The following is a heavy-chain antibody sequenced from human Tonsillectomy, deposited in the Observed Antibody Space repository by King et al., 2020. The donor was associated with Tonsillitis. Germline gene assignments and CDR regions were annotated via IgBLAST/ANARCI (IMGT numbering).Heavy chain of an antibody. V-gene: IGHV3-30*02. J-gene: IGHJ3*02. CDR3: AKDRCGSCFGFDS. Sequence: VQLVESGGGVVQPGGSLRLSCAASEFTFSIYGMHWVRQAPGKGLEWVTFIWPDGSTTTYADSVKGRFTISRDNSKNTLYLQVNSLRVEDTAVYYCAKDRCGSCFGFDSWGQGTRVTVSS. CDR1: EFTFSIYG. D-gene: IGHD2-15*01. CDR2: IWPDGSTT.